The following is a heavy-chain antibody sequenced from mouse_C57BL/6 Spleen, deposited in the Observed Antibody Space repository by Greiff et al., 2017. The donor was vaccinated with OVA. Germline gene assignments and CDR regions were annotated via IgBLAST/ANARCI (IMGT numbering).Heavy chain of an antibody. CDR2: IYPGSGST. CDR3: ARLENYYGSSDWYFDV. D-gene: IGHD1-1*01. CDR1: GYTFTSYW. V-gene: IGHV1-55*01. Sequence: QVQLQQPGAELVKPGASVKMSCKASGYTFTSYWITWVKQRPGQGLEWIGDIYPGSGSTNYNEKFKSKATLTVDTSSSTAYMQLSSLTSEDSAVYYCARLENYYGSSDWYFDVWGTGTTVTVSS. J-gene: IGHJ1*03.